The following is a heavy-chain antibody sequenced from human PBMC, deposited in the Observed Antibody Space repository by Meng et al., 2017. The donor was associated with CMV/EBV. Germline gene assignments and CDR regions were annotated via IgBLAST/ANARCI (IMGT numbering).Heavy chain of an antibody. Sequence: GESLKISCAASGFTFSSYWMSWVRQAPGKGLEWVANIKQDGSEKYYVDSVKGRFTISRDNAKNSLYLQMNSLRAEDTAVYYCAKDPHRGVGAFMRMRMRNAFDIWGQGTMVTVSS. J-gene: IGHJ3*02. CDR1: GFTFSSYW. V-gene: IGHV3-7*01. CDR3: AKDPHRGVGAFMRMRMRNAFDI. CDR2: IKQDGSEK. D-gene: IGHD1-26*01.